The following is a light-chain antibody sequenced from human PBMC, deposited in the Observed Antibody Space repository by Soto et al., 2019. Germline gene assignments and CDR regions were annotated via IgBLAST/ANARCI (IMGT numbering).Light chain of an antibody. Sequence: QSALTQPPSASGSPGQSVTISCTGTSSDVAGYNYVSWYQQHPGKAPKLMIYEVSKRPSGVPDRFSGSKSGNTASLTVSGLQAEDEAAYYCSSYAGSNTVIFGGGTKLTVL. J-gene: IGLJ2*01. CDR3: SSYAGSNTVI. CDR2: EVS. V-gene: IGLV2-8*01. CDR1: SSDVAGYNY.